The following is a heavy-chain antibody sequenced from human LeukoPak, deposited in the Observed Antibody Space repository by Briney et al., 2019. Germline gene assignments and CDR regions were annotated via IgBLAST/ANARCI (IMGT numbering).Heavy chain of an antibody. J-gene: IGHJ4*02. CDR1: GYTFTSYW. CDR3: ARRGGSGSYIDY. V-gene: IGHV5-51*01. CDR2: IYPGDSDT. Sequence: GESLKISCKGSGYTFTSYWIGWARQMSGKGLEWMGIIYPGDSDTKYSPSFQGQATISADKSISTAYLQWRSLKASDTAMYYCARRGGSGSYIDYWGQGTLVTVSS. D-gene: IGHD3-10*01.